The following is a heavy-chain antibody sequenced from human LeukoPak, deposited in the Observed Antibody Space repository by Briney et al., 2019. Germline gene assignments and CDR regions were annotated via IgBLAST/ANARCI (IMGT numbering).Heavy chain of an antibody. CDR3: AREHEKQLSFDY. V-gene: IGHV3-21*01. D-gene: IGHD6-6*01. Sequence: PGGSLRLSCAASGFTFSSYSMNWVRPAPGKGLEWVSSISSSSSYIYYADSVKGRFTISRDNAKNSLYLQMNSLRAEDTAVYYCAREHEKQLSFDYWGQGTLVTVSS. CDR2: ISSSSSYI. J-gene: IGHJ4*02. CDR1: GFTFSSYS.